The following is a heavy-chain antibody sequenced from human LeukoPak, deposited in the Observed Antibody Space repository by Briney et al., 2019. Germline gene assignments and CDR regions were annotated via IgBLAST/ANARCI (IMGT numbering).Heavy chain of an antibody. CDR3: AREGSYDAFDI. D-gene: IGHD3-10*01. V-gene: IGHV3-21*01. CDR1: GFTFSSYS. J-gene: IGHJ3*02. Sequence: GGSLKLSCEASGFTFSSYSMNWVRQAPGKGLEWVSSISSSSSYIYYAESVKGRFTISRDNAKNSLYLQMNSLRAEDTAVYYCAREGSYDAFDIWGQGTMVTVSS. CDR2: ISSSSSYI.